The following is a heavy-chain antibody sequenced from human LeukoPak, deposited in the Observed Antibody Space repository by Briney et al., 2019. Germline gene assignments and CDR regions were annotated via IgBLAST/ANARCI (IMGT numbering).Heavy chain of an antibody. J-gene: IGHJ3*02. CDR1: GGSISSSDYY. Sequence: SETLSLTCTVSGGSISSSDYYWGWIRQPPGKGLEWIGIIYYSGTTYYNPSLESRVTMSVDTSSNQFSLKLGSVTAADTAVHFCARLALSSGSFQDAFDIWGLGTMVTVSS. CDR3: ARLALSSGSFQDAFDI. V-gene: IGHV4-39*01. D-gene: IGHD1-26*01. CDR2: IYYSGTT.